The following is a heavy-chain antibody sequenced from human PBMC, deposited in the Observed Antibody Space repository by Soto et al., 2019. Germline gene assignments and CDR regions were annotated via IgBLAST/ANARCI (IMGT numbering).Heavy chain of an antibody. CDR1: GVTLSPEC. J-gene: IGHJ3*02. Sequence: CRGSGVTLSPECMLGTRHAPGKGLEWVSYISSSGSTIYYADSVKGRFTISRDNAKNSLYLQMNSLRAEDTAVYYCARDPPERIAAAGTGAFYIWGRGT. CDR2: ISSSGSTI. CDR3: ARDPPERIAAAGTGAFYI. V-gene: IGHV3-11*01. D-gene: IGHD6-13*01.